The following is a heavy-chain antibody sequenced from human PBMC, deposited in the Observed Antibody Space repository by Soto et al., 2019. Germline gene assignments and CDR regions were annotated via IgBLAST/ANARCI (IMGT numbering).Heavy chain of an antibody. J-gene: IGHJ3*02. Sequence: GGSLRLSCAASGFTFSSYAMSWVRQAPGKGLEWVSAISGSGGSTYYADSVKGRFTISRGNSKNTLYLQMNSLRAEDTAVYYCAKGIPRITIFGVASPDAFDIWGQGTMVTV. V-gene: IGHV3-23*01. CDR3: AKGIPRITIFGVASPDAFDI. CDR2: ISGSGGST. CDR1: GFTFSSYA. D-gene: IGHD3-3*01.